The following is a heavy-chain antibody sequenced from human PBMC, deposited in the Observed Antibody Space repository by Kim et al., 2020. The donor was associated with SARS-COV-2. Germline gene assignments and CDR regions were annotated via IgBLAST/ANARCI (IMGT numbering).Heavy chain of an antibody. Sequence: AHPGQGRFTISQDNSKNTLYLQMTNMRAEDTAVCYCARSRYGGYYYGMDVWGQGTAVTVSS. D-gene: IGHD4-17*01. J-gene: IGHJ6*02. V-gene: IGHV3-30*01. CDR3: ARSRYGGYYYGMDV.